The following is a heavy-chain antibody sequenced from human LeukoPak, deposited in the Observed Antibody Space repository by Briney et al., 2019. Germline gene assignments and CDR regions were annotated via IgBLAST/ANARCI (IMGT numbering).Heavy chain of an antibody. CDR1: GFTFSSYA. CDR3: ARDYCSSTSCYYYYYYGMDV. Sequence: GGSLRLSCAASGFTFSSYAMSWVRQAPGKGLEWVSAISGSGGSTYYADSVKGRFTISRDNSKNTLYLQMNSLRAEDTAVYYCARDYCSSTSCYYYYYYGMDVWGQGTTVTVSS. D-gene: IGHD2-2*01. J-gene: IGHJ6*02. V-gene: IGHV3-23*01. CDR2: ISGSGGST.